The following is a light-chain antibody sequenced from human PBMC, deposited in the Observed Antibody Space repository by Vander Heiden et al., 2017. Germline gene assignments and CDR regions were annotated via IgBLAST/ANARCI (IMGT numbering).Light chain of an antibody. CDR2: KER. J-gene: IGLJ3*02. Sequence: SYELTQPPSVSVSPGQTARITCSGDALPKQYAYWSQQKPGQAPGLVIYKERERPSGIPERFSGSSSGTTVTLTISGVQAEDEADYYCQSADSSGTYRVFGGGTKLTVL. CDR1: ALPKQY. V-gene: IGLV3-25*03. CDR3: QSADSSGTYRV.